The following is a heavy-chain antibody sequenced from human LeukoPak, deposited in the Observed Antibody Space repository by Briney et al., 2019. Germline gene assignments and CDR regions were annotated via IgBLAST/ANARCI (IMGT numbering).Heavy chain of an antibody. D-gene: IGHD3-3*01. Sequence: GGSLRLSCTASGFTFGDYAMSWVRQAPGKGLEWVGFIRSKVYGGTTEYAASVKVRFSISRDDSKSIAYLQMTSLKTEDAGVYYCTRFTIVGVVDAFDIWGQGTMVTVSS. CDR2: IRSKVYGGTT. CDR3: TRFTIVGVVDAFDI. CDR1: GFTFGDYA. V-gene: IGHV3-49*04. J-gene: IGHJ3*02.